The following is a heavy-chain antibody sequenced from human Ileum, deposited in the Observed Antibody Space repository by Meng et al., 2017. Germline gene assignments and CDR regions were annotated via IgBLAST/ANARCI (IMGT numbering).Heavy chain of an antibody. V-gene: IGHV4-4*07. Sequence: QVHLGQAGPRLVKPSETLSLSCQVTGGANSKYYWSWIRPPAREGLEWIWRIYTSVSTNYNPSLKTRITKSVDTSKSQFSLKLTSITAADTAGYYCVRDGSSSSGGTLWGRGTLVTVSS. CDR1: GGANSKYY. D-gene: IGHD2-2*01. CDR2: IYTSVST. J-gene: IGHJ2*01. CDR3: VRDGSSSSGGTL.